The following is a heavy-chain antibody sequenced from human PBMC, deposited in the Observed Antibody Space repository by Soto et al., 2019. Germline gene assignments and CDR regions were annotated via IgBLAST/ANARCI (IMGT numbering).Heavy chain of an antibody. D-gene: IGHD3-22*01. CDR1: GFTLSSYW. Sequence: EVELVESGGGLVQPGGSLRLLCVASGFTLSSYWMSWVRQAPGKGLEWVANIKQDGSEKHYVDSVKGRFTISRDNAKNSLYLQMNSLRAEDTAVYYCARALVVVTEYFDYWGQGILVTVSS. J-gene: IGHJ4*02. V-gene: IGHV3-7*03. CDR3: ARALVVVTEYFDY. CDR2: IKQDGSEK.